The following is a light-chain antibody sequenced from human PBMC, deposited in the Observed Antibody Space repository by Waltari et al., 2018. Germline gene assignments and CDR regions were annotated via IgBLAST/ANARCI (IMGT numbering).Light chain of an antibody. Sequence: DIQMTQSPSSLSASIGDRIIITFRASQSIADSLNWYQQKPGKAPRLMISAASSLQSGVPSRFSGSGSGTDFTLTISSLQPEDFATYYCQQSYSAPPWTFGQGTKVEIK. J-gene: IGKJ1*01. CDR3: QQSYSAPPWT. CDR2: AAS. CDR1: QSIADS. V-gene: IGKV1-39*01.